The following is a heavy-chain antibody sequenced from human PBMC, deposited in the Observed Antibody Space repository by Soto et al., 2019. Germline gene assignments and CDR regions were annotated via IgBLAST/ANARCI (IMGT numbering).Heavy chain of an antibody. CDR1: GYTFSNYY. J-gene: IGHJ5*02. CDR2: INPNGGIT. CDR3: TREAVPLTASRRWFDP. D-gene: IGHD2-21*02. Sequence: QVQLVQSGAEVKKPGASVRVSCKASGYTFSNYYIHWVRQAPGQGLEWMGIINPNGGITNYAQKFQHRVTMTRDTSTSTVYMELSSLRSDDTATYYCTREAVPLTASRRWFDPWGQGTLVTVSS. V-gene: IGHV1-46*03.